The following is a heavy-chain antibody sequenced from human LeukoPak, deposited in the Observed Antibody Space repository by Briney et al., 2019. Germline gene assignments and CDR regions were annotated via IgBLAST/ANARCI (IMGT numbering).Heavy chain of an antibody. CDR2: INPNSGVT. D-gene: IGHD3-22*01. V-gene: IGHV1-2*02. CDR3: ARGSVVMGY. CDR1: GYTFRDYY. J-gene: IGHJ4*02. Sequence: ASVKVSCKTSGYTFRDYYMHWVRQAPGQGLEWMGWINPNSGVTNYAQKFQDRFTMTRDTSISTAYIELSRLRSDDTAVYYCARGSVVMGYWGQGTLVTVSS.